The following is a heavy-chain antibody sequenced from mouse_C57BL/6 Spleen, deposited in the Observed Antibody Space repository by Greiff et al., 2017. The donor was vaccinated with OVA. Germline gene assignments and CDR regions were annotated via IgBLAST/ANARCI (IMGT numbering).Heavy chain of an antibody. CDR2: INYDGSST. D-gene: IGHD2-3*01. CDR3: ARDNGYYSFDD. V-gene: IGHV5-16*01. J-gene: IGHJ2*01. Sequence: EVMLVESEGGLVQPGSSMKLSCTASGFTFSDYYMAWVRQVPEKGLEWVANINYDGSSTYYLDSLKSRFIISRDNAKNILYLQMSSLKSEDTATYYCARDNGYYSFDDWGQGTTLTVSS. CDR1: GFTFSDYY.